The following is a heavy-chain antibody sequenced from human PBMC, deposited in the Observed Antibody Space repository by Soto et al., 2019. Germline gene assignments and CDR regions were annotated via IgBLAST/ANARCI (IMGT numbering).Heavy chain of an antibody. J-gene: IGHJ4*02. CDR2: IIPVFGTP. Sequence: QVQLVQSGAEVKKPGSSVKVSCQTSGGTFTTSTISWVRQAPGQGLEWMGGIIPVFGTPSYAQKIQGRVTMIADKSSSTAYMELRNLRSEDTAMYYCARPADYVSGFSQWGQGTLVTGSS. D-gene: IGHD3-16*01. CDR1: GGTFTTST. CDR3: ARPADYVSGFSQ. V-gene: IGHV1-69*06.